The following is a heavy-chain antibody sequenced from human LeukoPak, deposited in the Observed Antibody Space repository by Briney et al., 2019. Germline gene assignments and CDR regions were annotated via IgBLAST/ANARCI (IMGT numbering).Heavy chain of an antibody. V-gene: IGHV3-21*01. CDR3: AREIYYDSSGYFDY. CDR1: GFTFGSYS. CDR2: ISSSSSYI. Sequence: GGSLRLSCAASGFTFGSYSMNWVRQAPGKGLEWVSSISSSSSYIYYADSVKGRFTISRDNAKNSLYLQMNSLRAEDTAVYYCAREIYYDSSGYFDYWGQGTLVTVSS. D-gene: IGHD3-22*01. J-gene: IGHJ4*02.